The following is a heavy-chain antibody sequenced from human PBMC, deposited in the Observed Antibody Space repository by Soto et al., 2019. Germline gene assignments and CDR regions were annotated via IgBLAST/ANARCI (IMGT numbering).Heavy chain of an antibody. J-gene: IGHJ6*03. D-gene: IGHD2-2*01. V-gene: IGHV3-73*01. CDR2: IRSKANSYAT. Sequence: GGSLRLSCAASGFTFSGSAMHWVRQASGKGLEWVGRIRSKANSYATAYAASVKGRFTICRDDSKNTAYLQMNSLKTEDTAVYYCTRHSFYDQTEIPAAIHYMDVWGKGTTVTVSS. CDR3: TRHSFYDQTEIPAAIHYMDV. CDR1: GFTFSGSA.